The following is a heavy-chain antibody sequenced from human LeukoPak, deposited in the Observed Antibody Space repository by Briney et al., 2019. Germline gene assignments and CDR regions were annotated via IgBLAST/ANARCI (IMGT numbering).Heavy chain of an antibody. Sequence: GGSLRLSCAASGFTFSSYEMNWVRQAPGKGLEWVSYISSSGSTIYYADSVKGRFTISRDNSKNSLYLQMNSLRTEDTALYYCAKDGGAYSSSWYSYYYMDVWGKGTTVTVSS. J-gene: IGHJ6*03. CDR2: ISSSGSTI. D-gene: IGHD6-13*01. CDR1: GFTFSSYE. V-gene: IGHV3-48*03. CDR3: AKDGGAYSSSWYSYYYMDV.